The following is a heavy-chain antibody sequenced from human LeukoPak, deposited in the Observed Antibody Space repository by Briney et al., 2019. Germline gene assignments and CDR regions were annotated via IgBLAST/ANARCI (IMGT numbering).Heavy chain of an antibody. D-gene: IGHD3-3*01. Sequence: SETLSLTCAVYGGSFSGYYWSWIRQPPGKGLEWMGEIYHSGSTNYNPSLKSRVTISVDTSKNQFSLKLSSVTAADTAVYYCARGYYYFWSGYSREFDYWGQGTLVTVSS. J-gene: IGHJ4*02. CDR1: GGSFSGYY. CDR3: ARGYYYFWSGYSREFDY. CDR2: IYHSGST. V-gene: IGHV4-34*01.